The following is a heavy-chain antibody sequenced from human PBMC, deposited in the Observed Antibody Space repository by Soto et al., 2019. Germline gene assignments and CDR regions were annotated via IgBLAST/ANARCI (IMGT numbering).Heavy chain of an antibody. V-gene: IGHV4-59*01. CDR3: AYGDSRGPFDS. D-gene: IGHD4-17*01. Sequence: SETLSLTCTVSGGSISSYYWSWIRQPPGRGLEWIGYIYNSGSTNYNPSLKSRVTISVDTSKNQFSLKLSSVTAADTAVYYCAYGDSRGPFDSWGQGTLVTVSS. J-gene: IGHJ4*02. CDR1: GGSISSYY. CDR2: IYNSGST.